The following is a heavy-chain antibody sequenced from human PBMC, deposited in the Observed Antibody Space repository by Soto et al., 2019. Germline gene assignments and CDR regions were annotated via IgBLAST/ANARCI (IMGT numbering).Heavy chain of an antibody. CDR1: GGTFSSYA. J-gene: IGHJ6*02. CDR2: IIAIFSTA. CDR3: AGHSSSAPGYYYGMDV. Sequence: QVQLVQSGAEVKKPGSSVKVSCKASGGTFSSYAISWVRQAPGQGLEWMGGIIAIFSTADYAQKFQGRVTITADESTSTAYMELSSLRSEDTAVYYCAGHSSSAPGYYYGMDVWGQGTTVTVSS. D-gene: IGHD2-2*01. V-gene: IGHV1-69*12.